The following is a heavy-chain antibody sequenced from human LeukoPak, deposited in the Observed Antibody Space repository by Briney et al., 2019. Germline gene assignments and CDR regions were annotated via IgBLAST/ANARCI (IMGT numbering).Heavy chain of an antibody. CDR2: IYPGDSDT. CDR3: ARHETGPYFDY. CDR1: GYSFTSYW. V-gene: IGHV5-51*01. D-gene: IGHD1-1*01. Sequence: GGSPKISCKGSGYSFTSYWIGWVRQMPGKGLECMGIIYPGDSDTRYSPSFQGQVTISADRSISTAYLQWSSLKASDTAMYYCARHETGPYFDYWGQGTLVTVSS. J-gene: IGHJ4*02.